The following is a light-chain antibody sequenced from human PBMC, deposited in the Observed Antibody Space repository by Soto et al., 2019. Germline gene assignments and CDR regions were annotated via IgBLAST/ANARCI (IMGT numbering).Light chain of an antibody. Sequence: EIVLTQSPGTLSLSPGERATLSCRASQSVSSSYLAWFQQKPGLAPRLLIYGASNRATGIPYRFSGSRSGTDFTITISRLEPEDFAVYYCQQYGTSPRYTFGQGTKLEIK. CDR3: QQYGTSPRYT. J-gene: IGKJ2*01. V-gene: IGKV3-20*01. CDR2: GAS. CDR1: QSVSSSY.